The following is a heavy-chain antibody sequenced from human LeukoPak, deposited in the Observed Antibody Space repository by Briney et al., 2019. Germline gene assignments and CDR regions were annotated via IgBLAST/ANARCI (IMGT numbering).Heavy chain of an antibody. CDR1: GFTFSSYE. D-gene: IGHD6-13*01. Sequence: PGGSLRLSCAASGFTFSSYEMNWVRQAPGKGLEWVSYISSSGSTIYYADSVKGRFTISRDNAKNSLYLQMNSLRAEDTAVYYCAREYSSSWYDAFDIWGQGTMVTVSS. J-gene: IGHJ3*02. V-gene: IGHV3-48*03. CDR2: ISSSGSTI. CDR3: AREYSSSWYDAFDI.